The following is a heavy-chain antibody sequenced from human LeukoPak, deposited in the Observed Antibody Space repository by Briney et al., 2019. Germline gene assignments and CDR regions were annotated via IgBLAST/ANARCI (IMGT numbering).Heavy chain of an antibody. D-gene: IGHD3-16*01. V-gene: IGHV3-30*18. CDR3: AKDLGGTYFDY. CDR2: ISFDETNK. Sequence: QPGRSLRLSCAASGFTLSSYGMHWVRQAPGKGLEWVAVISFDETNKYYADSVKGRFTISRDNSNITLYLQMNSLRAEDTAVYYCAKDLGGTYFDYWGQGTLVTVSA. CDR1: GFTLSSYG. J-gene: IGHJ4*02.